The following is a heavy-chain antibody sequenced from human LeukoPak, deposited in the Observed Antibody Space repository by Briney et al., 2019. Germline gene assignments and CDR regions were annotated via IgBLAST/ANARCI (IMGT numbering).Heavy chain of an antibody. V-gene: IGHV3-30*02. Sequence: PGGSLRLSCAASGFTFSSYGMHWVRQAPGKGLEWVAFIRYDGSNKYYADSVKGRFTISRDNSKNTLYLQMNSLRDEDTAVYYCAYGYSGYDYCFDYWGQGTLVTVSS. CDR1: GFTFSSYG. CDR3: AYGYSGYDYCFDY. D-gene: IGHD5-12*01. CDR2: IRYDGSNK. J-gene: IGHJ4*02.